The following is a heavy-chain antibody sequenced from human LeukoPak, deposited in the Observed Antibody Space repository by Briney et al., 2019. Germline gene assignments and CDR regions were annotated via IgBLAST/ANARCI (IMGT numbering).Heavy chain of an antibody. V-gene: IGHV1-2*02. J-gene: IGHJ6*02. CDR3: ARDGEGYCGRGKCYPV. CDR2: INPNSGGT. Sequence: GASVKVSCKASGYTFTGYYMHWVRQAPGQGLEWMGWINPNSGGTNYAQKFQGRVTMARDTSISTAYLELARLQSDDTAVYYCARDGEGYCGRGKCYPVWGQGTTVTVSS. CDR1: GYTFTGYY. D-gene: IGHD2-15*01.